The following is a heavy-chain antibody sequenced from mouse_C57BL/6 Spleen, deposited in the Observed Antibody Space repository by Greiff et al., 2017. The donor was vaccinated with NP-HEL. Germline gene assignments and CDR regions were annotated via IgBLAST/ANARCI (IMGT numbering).Heavy chain of an antibody. CDR3: ARLTGLFAY. CDR1: GYTFTSYW. Sequence: VQLQQPGAELVMPGASVKLSCKASGYTFTSYWMHWVKQRPGQGLEWIGEIDPSDSYTNYNQKFKGKSTLTVDKSSSTAYMQLSSLTSEDSAVYYCARLTGLFAYWGQGTLVTVSA. D-gene: IGHD4-1*01. CDR2: IDPSDSYT. J-gene: IGHJ3*01. V-gene: IGHV1-69*01.